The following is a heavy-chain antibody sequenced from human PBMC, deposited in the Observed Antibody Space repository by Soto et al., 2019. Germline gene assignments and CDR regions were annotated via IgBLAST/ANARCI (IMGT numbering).Heavy chain of an antibody. D-gene: IGHD4-17*01. CDR2: INPSGVT. CDR1: GGSFSNYY. CDR3: ARGRMTTVTTYYYGMDV. Sequence: TSETLSLTCGVYGGSFSNYYWSWIRQSPGKGLEWIGEINPSGVTNSNPSLKSRVTISVDTSKNEFSLNLSSVTAADTAVYYCARGRMTTVTTYYYGMDVWGQGTTVTVSS. J-gene: IGHJ6*02. V-gene: IGHV4-34*01.